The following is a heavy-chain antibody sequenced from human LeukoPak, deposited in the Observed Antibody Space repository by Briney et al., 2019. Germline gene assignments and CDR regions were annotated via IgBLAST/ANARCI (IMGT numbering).Heavy chain of an antibody. Sequence: TGGSLRLSCAASGFTFSNYEMNWVRQTPGKGLEWVSYISDHGKGRNYVDSVKGRFTISRDNAKNSLYLQMNSLRVEDTAVYFCARARIAAPLLDYWGQGTLVTVSS. CDR1: GFTFSNYE. J-gene: IGHJ4*02. CDR3: ARARIAAPLLDY. V-gene: IGHV3-48*03. CDR2: ISDHGKGR. D-gene: IGHD6-13*01.